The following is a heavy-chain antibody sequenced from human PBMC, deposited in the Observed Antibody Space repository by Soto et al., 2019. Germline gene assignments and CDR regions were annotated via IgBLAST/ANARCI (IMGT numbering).Heavy chain of an antibody. CDR3: AREYANSPEAFDY. J-gene: IGHJ4*02. CDR1: GGSVNSDSYY. CDR2: IYYTGST. D-gene: IGHD2-2*01. V-gene: IGHV4-61*01. Sequence: QVQLQESGPGLVKPSETLSLTCTVSGGSVNSDSYYWSWIRQPPGKGLEWIGYIYYTGSTNYNPSLTSRVTISLDTSRNQFSLKLSSVTAADTAVFYCAREYANSPEAFDYWGQGALVTVSS.